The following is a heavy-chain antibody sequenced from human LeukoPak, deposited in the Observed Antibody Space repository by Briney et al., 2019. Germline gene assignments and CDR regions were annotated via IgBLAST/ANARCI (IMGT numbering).Heavy chain of an antibody. Sequence: GGSLRLSCEASGFTFRDYGMHWVRQAPGKGLDWVGVIWFNGSNRYYADSVKGRFTISRDNSKNTLYLQVNSVRAEDTAVYYCARDTSGYYDYWGQGALVTVSS. V-gene: IGHV3-33*01. D-gene: IGHD2-15*01. CDR1: GFTFRDYG. CDR3: ARDTSGYYDY. J-gene: IGHJ4*02. CDR2: IWFNGSNR.